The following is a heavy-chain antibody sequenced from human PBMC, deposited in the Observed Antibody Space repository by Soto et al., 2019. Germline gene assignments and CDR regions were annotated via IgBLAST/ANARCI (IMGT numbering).Heavy chain of an antibody. CDR2: IQSGGTT. Sequence: EVQLVESGGGLVQPGGSLRLSCAASGFTVSSKYMSWVRQAPGKGLEWVSLIQSGGTTYYADSVKGRFTISRDSSKNMLHSQMERLRVEDTAVYYCARDAILCSGGSCCGVGMDVWGKGTAVTVSS. D-gene: IGHD2-15*01. CDR1: GFTVSSKY. J-gene: IGHJ6*03. V-gene: IGHV3-66*01. CDR3: ARDAILCSGGSCCGVGMDV.